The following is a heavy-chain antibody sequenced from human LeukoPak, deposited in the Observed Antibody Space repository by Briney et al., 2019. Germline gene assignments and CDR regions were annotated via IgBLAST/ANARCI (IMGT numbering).Heavy chain of an antibody. CDR1: GFTFSSYS. Sequence: TGGSLRLSCAASGFTFSSYSMNWVRQAPGKGLEWVSYISSSSSYIYYADSVKGRFTISRDNAKNSLYLQMNSLRAEDTAVYYCARDPFYLGYCSSTSCYLFDYWGQGTLVTVSS. V-gene: IGHV3-21*05. J-gene: IGHJ4*02. D-gene: IGHD2-2*01. CDR3: ARDPFYLGYCSSTSCYLFDY. CDR2: ISSSSSYI.